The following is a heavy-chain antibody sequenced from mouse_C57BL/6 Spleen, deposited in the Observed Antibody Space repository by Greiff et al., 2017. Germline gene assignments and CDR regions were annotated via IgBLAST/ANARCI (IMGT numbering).Heavy chain of an antibody. Sequence: QVQLQQSGPELVQPGASVKISFKASGYAFSSSWMNWVTQMPGKGLAWSGQIYPGDGDTNYNGKFKGKATLTADKSSSTAYMQLSSLTSEDSAVYFCARSNSLWYFDVWGTGTTVTVAS. V-gene: IGHV1-82*01. CDR3: ARSNSLWYFDV. CDR1: GYAFSSSW. CDR2: IYPGDGDT. J-gene: IGHJ1*03.